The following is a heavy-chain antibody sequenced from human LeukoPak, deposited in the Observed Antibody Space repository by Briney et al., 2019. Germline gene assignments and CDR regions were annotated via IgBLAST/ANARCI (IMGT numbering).Heavy chain of an antibody. CDR3: ARDWPHDYNYYYMEV. V-gene: IGHV4-59*01. J-gene: IGHJ6*03. Sequence: SETLSLTCAVYGGSFSGYYWSWIRQPPGKGLEWIGYIYYSGSTNYNPSLKSRVTISVDTSKNQFSLKLSSVTAADTAVYYCARDWPHDYNYYYMEVWGKGTTVTVSS. CDR1: GGSFSGYY. CDR2: IYYSGST.